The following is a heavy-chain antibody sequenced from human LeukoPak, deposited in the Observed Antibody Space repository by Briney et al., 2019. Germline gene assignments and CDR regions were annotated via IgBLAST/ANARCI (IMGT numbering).Heavy chain of an antibody. V-gene: IGHV1-8*01. CDR3: ARGKWASYYDSSGYPGGNY. Sequence: ASVKVSCKASGYTFTSYDINWVRQATGQGLEWMGWMNPNSGNTGYAQKFQGRVTMTRNTSISTASMELSSLRSEDTAVYYCARGKWASYYDSSGYPGGNYWGQGTLVTVSS. CDR1: GYTFTSYD. D-gene: IGHD3-22*01. CDR2: MNPNSGNT. J-gene: IGHJ4*02.